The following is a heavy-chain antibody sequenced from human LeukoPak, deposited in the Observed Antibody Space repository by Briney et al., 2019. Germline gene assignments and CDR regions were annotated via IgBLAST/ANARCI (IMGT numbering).Heavy chain of an antibody. CDR1: AFTFSSYW. V-gene: IGHV3-7*01. D-gene: IGHD3-10*01. CDR3: ARWDSLGSGVDC. Sequence: GGSLRLSCAASAFTFSSYWMSWVRQAPGKGLEWVANIKQDGSEKYYVDSVKGRFAISRDNAKNSLYLQMNSLRAEDTAVYYCARWDSLGSGVDCWGQGTLVTVSS. J-gene: IGHJ4*02. CDR2: IKQDGSEK.